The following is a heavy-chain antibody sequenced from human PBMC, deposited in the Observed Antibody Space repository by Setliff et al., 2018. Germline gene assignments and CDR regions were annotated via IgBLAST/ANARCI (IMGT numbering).Heavy chain of an antibody. D-gene: IGHD1-26*01. Sequence: GGSLRLSCAASGFTFSTYWMSWVRQAPGKGLEWVANIKQDGSEKYYVDSVKGRFTISRDNAKNSLYLQMNSLRAEDTAVYYCGGSPGAMGYCDYWGLGTLVTVSS. V-gene: IGHV3-7*01. J-gene: IGHJ4*02. CDR2: IKQDGSEK. CDR3: GGSPGAMGYCDY. CDR1: GFTFSTYW.